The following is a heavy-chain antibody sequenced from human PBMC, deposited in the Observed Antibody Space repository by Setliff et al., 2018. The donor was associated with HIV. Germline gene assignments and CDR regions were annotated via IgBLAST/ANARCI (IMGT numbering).Heavy chain of an antibody. Sequence: GASVKVSCKASGYLLTGYYMHWVRQAPGQGLEWMGWINVNSGGTKYAQKFQGRVTMTRDTSISTAYMEVSSLRSDDTAVYYCAREVRVVLPAAASGNYYYYYMDVWGKGTTVTVSS. D-gene: IGHD2-2*01. J-gene: IGHJ6*03. CDR1: GYLLTGYY. V-gene: IGHV1-2*02. CDR3: AREVRVVLPAAASGNYYYYYMDV. CDR2: INVNSGGT.